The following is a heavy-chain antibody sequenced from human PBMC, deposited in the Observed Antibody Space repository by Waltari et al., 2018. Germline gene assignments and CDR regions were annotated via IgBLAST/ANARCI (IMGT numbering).Heavy chain of an antibody. V-gene: IGHV4-34*01. CDR1: GGSFSGYY. Sequence: QVQLQQWGAGLLKPSETLSLTCAVYGGSFSGYYWSWIRQPPGKGLKWIGEIHHSGSTNYNPSLKSRVTISVDTAKNQFSLKLSSVTAADTAVYYCARAGSVWGSYRQAFFDYWGQGTLVTVSS. CDR2: IHHSGST. J-gene: IGHJ4*02. CDR3: ARAGSVWGSYRQAFFDY. D-gene: IGHD3-16*02.